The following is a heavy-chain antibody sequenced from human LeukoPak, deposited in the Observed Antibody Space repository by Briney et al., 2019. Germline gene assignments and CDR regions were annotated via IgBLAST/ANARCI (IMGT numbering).Heavy chain of an antibody. Sequence: KAGGSLRLSCAASGFTFSDSYMTWVRQAPGKGLEWVSYLSSSSSVIYHADSVKGRFTISRDNAKNSLYLQMNSLRTEDTAVYYCVRDGSSWGNFDYWGQGTLVSVSS. V-gene: IGHV3-11*04. CDR1: GFTFSDSY. J-gene: IGHJ4*02. CDR2: LSSSSSVI. CDR3: VRDGSSWGNFDY. D-gene: IGHD7-27*01.